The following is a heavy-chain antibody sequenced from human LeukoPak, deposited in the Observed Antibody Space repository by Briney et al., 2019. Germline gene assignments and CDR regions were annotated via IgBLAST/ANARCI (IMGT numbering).Heavy chain of an antibody. V-gene: IGHV4-59*13. CDR3: ARGGGGYAFDY. Sequence: SETLSLTGTVSGGSISTYYWSWIRQPPGKGLEWIGHIYYSGSTNYNPSLKSRVTMSVDTSKNQFSLKLSSVTAADTAVYYCARGGGGYAFDYWGQGTLVTVSS. CDR1: GGSISTYY. CDR2: IYYSGST. D-gene: IGHD5-12*01. J-gene: IGHJ4*02.